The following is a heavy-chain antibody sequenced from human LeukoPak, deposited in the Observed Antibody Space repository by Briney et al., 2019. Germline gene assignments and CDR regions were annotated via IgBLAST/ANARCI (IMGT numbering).Heavy chain of an antibody. Sequence: GGSLRLSCAASGFTFSSYGMHWVRQAPGKGLEWVAVISYGGSNKYYADSVKGRFTISRDNSKNTLYLQMNSLRAEDTAVYYCAKRAAAAAHWGQGTLVTVSS. CDR2: ISYGGSNK. CDR1: GFTFSSYG. D-gene: IGHD6-13*01. CDR3: AKRAAAAAH. V-gene: IGHV3-30*18. J-gene: IGHJ1*01.